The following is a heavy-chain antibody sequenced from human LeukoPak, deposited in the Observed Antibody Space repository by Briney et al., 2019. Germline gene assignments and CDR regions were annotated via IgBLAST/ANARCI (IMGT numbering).Heavy chain of an antibody. J-gene: IGHJ4*02. Sequence: PGGSLRLSCAASGFTFSSYWMSWVRQAPGRGLEWVGFIRSKAFGGTAEYAASVKGRFAISRDDSKGIAYLQMNSLKTEDTAMYYCTRSQVEMARIAYYFDYWGQGTLVAVSS. D-gene: IGHD5-24*01. V-gene: IGHV3-49*04. CDR1: GFTFSSYW. CDR3: TRSQVEMARIAYYFDY. CDR2: IRSKAFGGTA.